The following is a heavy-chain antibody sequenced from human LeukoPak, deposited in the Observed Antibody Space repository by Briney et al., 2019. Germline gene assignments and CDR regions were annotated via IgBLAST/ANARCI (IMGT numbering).Heavy chain of an antibody. CDR3: AGSSMIGAFDY. D-gene: IGHD3-22*01. CDR1: GGSISSYY. V-gene: IGHV4-59*01. Sequence: SETLSLTCTVSGGSISSYYWNWIRQPPGKGLEWIGYIYYSGSTNYNPSPMRRVTISVDTSKKQSSLKLSSVTAADTAVYYCAGSSMIGAFDYWGQGTLVTVSS. J-gene: IGHJ4*02. CDR2: IYYSGST.